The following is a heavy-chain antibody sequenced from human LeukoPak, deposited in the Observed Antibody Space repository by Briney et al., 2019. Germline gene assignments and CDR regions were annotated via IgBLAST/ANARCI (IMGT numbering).Heavy chain of an antibody. V-gene: IGHV3-74*01. J-gene: IGHJ4*02. Sequence: GGSLRLSCAASGFTFRSYWMHWVRQAPGKGLVWISRINSDGSTTNYADSVKGRFTISRDNAKNTLYLQMNSLRAEDTAVYYCARAPYFDFWSGYPPDYWGQGTLVTVSS. CDR3: ARAPYFDFWSGYPPDY. CDR2: INSDGSTT. D-gene: IGHD3-3*01. CDR1: GFTFRSYW.